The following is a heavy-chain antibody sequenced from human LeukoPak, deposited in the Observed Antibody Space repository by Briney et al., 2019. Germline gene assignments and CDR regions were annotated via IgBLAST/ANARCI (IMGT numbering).Heavy chain of an antibody. J-gene: IGHJ4*02. D-gene: IGHD2-8*02. CDR2: IDSSGGYM. CDR1: GFTFNTYS. V-gene: IGHV3-21*06. CDR3: AKDTLSTYGYWWSH. Sequence: PGGSLRLSCEASGFTFNTYSMNWARQAPGKGLEWVSSIDSSGGYMFYADSVKGRFIISRDNAKDSLYLQMNSLRAEDTAVYYCAKDTLSTYGYWWSHWGQGTLVTVSS.